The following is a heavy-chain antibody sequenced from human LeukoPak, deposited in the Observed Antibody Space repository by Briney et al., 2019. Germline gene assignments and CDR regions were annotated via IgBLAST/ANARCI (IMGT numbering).Heavy chain of an antibody. CDR2: IVGSRST. CDR3: ARIGAGSSRDY. D-gene: IGHD6-13*01. CDR1: GFTFSNFA. Sequence: GGSLRLSCAAYGFTFSNFAMTWVRQAPGKGLEWVSSIVGSRSTYYGESLKGRFTISRDNAKNSLYLQMNSLRAEDTAVYYCARIGAGSSRDYWGQGTLVTVSS. J-gene: IGHJ4*02. V-gene: IGHV3-21*01.